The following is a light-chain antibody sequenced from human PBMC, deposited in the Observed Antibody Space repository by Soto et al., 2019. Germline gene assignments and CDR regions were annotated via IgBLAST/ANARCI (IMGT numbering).Light chain of an antibody. CDR1: QSISTW. J-gene: IGKJ2*01. Sequence: DIQMTQSPSTLPASVGDRVTITCRASQSISTWLAWYQQQPGKAPKLLIYKASSLQSGVPSRFSGSGSGTQFTLTINTLQPDDFETYYCQQYDSYPYTFGQGTKLEIK. CDR2: KAS. V-gene: IGKV1-5*03. CDR3: QQYDSYPYT.